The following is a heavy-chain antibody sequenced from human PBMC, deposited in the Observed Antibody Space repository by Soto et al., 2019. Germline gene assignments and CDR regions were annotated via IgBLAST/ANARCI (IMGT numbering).Heavy chain of an antibody. J-gene: IGHJ4*02. Sequence: GGSLRLSCAASGFTFSNYGMHWVRQAPGKGLEWVAVIWYDGSNKYYVDSVKGRFTISRDNSKNTLYLQMNSLRAEDTAVYYCARGYDFWSGSLDYWGQGTLVTVSS. V-gene: IGHV3-33*01. CDR3: ARGYDFWSGSLDY. CDR2: IWYDGSNK. CDR1: GFTFSNYG. D-gene: IGHD3-3*01.